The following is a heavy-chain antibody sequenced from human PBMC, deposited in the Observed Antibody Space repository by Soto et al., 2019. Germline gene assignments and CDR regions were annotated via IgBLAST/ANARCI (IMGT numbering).Heavy chain of an antibody. CDR3: AKLSVAGIWGPFDH. J-gene: IGHJ4*02. CDR1: GFSLSSYG. V-gene: IGHV3-30*18. D-gene: IGHD6-19*01. Sequence: QVQLVESGGGVVQPGRSLTLSCAASGFSLSSYGMHWVRQAPGKGLEWVAVISYAGVNKLYADSVKGRFTISRDISKNTLYLQMNSLRAEDTAVYYCAKLSVAGIWGPFDHWGQGALVTVSS. CDR2: ISYAGVNK.